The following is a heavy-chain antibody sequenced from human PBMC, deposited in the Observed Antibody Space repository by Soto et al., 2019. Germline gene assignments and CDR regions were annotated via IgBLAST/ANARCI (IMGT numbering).Heavy chain of an antibody. J-gene: IGHJ6*02. CDR3: ARRPSDIVSSSWSYYGMDV. V-gene: IGHV5-10-1*01. D-gene: IGHD6-13*01. Sequence: PGESLKISCKGSGYSFTSYWISWVRQMPGKGLEWMGRIDPSDSYTNYSPSFQGHVTISADKSISTAYLQWSSLKASDTAMYYCARRPSDIVSSSWSYYGMDVWGQGTTVTVSS. CDR2: IDPSDSYT. CDR1: GYSFTSYW.